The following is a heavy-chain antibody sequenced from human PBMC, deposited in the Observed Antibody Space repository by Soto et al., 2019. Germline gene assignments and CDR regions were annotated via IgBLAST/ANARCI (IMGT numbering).Heavy chain of an antibody. CDR3: AREVAAPSDYFYGLDV. J-gene: IGHJ6*02. CDR1: GFTFSSDA. Sequence: GGSLRLSCAASGFTFSSDAMHWVRQAPGKGLEWVGIISYDGSKKYYADSVEGRFTISRDNSKNTLYLQMNSLRAEDSAVYSCAREVAAPSDYFYGLDVWGHGTTVTVSS. D-gene: IGHD2-15*01. V-gene: IGHV3-30-3*01. CDR2: ISYDGSKK.